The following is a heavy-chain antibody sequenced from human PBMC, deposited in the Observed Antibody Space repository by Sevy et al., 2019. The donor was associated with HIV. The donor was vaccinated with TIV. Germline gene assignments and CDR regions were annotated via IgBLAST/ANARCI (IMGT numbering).Heavy chain of an antibody. CDR2: IWYDGSTK. Sequence: GGSLRLSCAASGFLFSSYGINWVRQAPGKGLEWVAVIWYDGSTKYYAESVKGRFTISRDNSNNTLYLQMNSLRAEDTAVYYCVRDRGYSYGYFDFWGQGTLVTVSS. CDR1: GFLFSSYG. D-gene: IGHD5-18*01. CDR3: VRDRGYSYGYFDF. V-gene: IGHV3-33*01. J-gene: IGHJ4*02.